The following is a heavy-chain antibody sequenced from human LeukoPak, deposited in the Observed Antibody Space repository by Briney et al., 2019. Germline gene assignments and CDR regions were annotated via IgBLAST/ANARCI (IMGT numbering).Heavy chain of an antibody. CDR3: ARERLWFGELLDYYYYGMDV. D-gene: IGHD3-10*01. J-gene: IGHJ6*04. CDR2: IYHSGST. Sequence: SETLSLTCAVSGGSISSSNWWSWVRQPPGRGLEWIGEIYHSGSTNYNPSLKSRVTISVDKSKNQFSLKLSSVTAADTAVYYCARERLWFGELLDYYYYGMDVWGKGTTVTVSS. V-gene: IGHV4-4*02. CDR1: GGSISSSNW.